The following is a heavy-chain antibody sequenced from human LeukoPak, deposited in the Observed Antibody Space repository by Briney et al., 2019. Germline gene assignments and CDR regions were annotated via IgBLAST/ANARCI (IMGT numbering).Heavy chain of an antibody. J-gene: IGHJ3*02. CDR3: ARGRIVVANTSAFDM. V-gene: IGHV4-59*07. D-gene: IGHD3-22*01. CDR2: NKYTEGT. CDR1: GVSISTVY. Sequence: ASHTLSLAFTVAGVSISTVYWNWIRLPPGRGIEWLGSNKYTEGTNNSSSLNSRAPISVDTAKTQISLQLHSVTAAATATDYCARGRIVVANTSAFDMWGQGTMVPVSS.